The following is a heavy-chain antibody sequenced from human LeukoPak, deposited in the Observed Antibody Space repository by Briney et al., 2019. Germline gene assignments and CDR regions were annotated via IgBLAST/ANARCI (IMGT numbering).Heavy chain of an antibody. D-gene: IGHD1-1*01. CDR3: ARWEIRETAHQLDY. J-gene: IGHJ4*02. CDR2: INQDGSAM. Sequence: GGSLRLSCAASGFTLSGHWMSWVRQAPGKGLEWVANINQDGSAMYYVDSVKGRFTISRDNAKNSMYLQMNSLRAEDTAVYYCARWEIRETAHQLDYWGQGALVTVPS. V-gene: IGHV3-7*01. CDR1: GFTLSGHW.